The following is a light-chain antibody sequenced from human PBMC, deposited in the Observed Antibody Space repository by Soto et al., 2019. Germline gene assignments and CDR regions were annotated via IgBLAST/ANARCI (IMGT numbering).Light chain of an antibody. CDR1: SSDVGGYNY. V-gene: IGLV2-8*01. CDR2: EVS. Sequence: QSALTQPPSASGSPGQSVTISCTGTSSDVGGYNYVSWYQQHPGQAPKLMIYEVSKRPSGVPDRFSGSKSGNTASLTVSGLQAEDEADYYCRSYAGSNNFVFGTGTKLTVL. CDR3: RSYAGSNNFV. J-gene: IGLJ1*01.